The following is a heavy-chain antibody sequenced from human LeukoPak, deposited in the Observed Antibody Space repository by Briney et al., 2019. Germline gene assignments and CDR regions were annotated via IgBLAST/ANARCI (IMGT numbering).Heavy chain of an antibody. Sequence: GGSLRLSCAASGFTFSSYSMNWVRQAPGKGLEWVSSISSSSSYIYYADSVKGRFTISRDNAKNSLYLQMNSLRAEDTALYYCARVNSSGWYVYYMDVWGKGTTVTVSS. J-gene: IGHJ6*03. CDR3: ARVNSSGWYVYYMDV. CDR2: ISSSSSYI. V-gene: IGHV3-21*04. D-gene: IGHD6-19*01. CDR1: GFTFSSYS.